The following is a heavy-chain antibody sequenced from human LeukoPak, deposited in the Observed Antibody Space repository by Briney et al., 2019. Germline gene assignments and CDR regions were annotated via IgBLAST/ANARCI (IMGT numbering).Heavy chain of an antibody. CDR2: INHSGST. D-gene: IGHD3-10*01. J-gene: IGHJ3*02. CDR1: GGSFSGYY. V-gene: IGHV4-34*01. Sequence: SETLSLTCAVYGGSFSGYYWSWIRQPPGKGLEWIGEINHSGSTNYNPSLKSRVTMSIDTSKTQFSLKLSSVTAADTAVYYCVRRRYYDAFDIWGQGTMVTVSS. CDR3: VRRRYYDAFDI.